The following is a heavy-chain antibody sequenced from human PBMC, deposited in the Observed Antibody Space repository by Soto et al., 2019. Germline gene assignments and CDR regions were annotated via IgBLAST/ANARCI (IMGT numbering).Heavy chain of an antibody. D-gene: IGHD6-19*01. CDR3: ARGAVSTRTFDY. CDR1: DYPSSGLC. CDR2: IYPSDSDT. V-gene: IGHV5-51*01. J-gene: IGHJ4*02. Sequence: GPSLTVPGDGLDYPSSGLCFAWVILMPGKGLELMGIIYPSDSDTRYRPSFQGQVTISADKSISSAYLQWSSLRASDTVLYNCARGAVSTRTFDYWGQGPSVTVSS.